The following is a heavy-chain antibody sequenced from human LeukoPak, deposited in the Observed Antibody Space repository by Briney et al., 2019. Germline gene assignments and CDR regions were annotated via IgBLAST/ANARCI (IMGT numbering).Heavy chain of an antibody. CDR1: GFTFSSYG. D-gene: IGHD4-23*01. J-gene: IGHJ5*02. CDR2: IRYDGSNK. CDR3: ARQLDYGGNSDWSNWFDP. V-gene: IGHV3-30*02. Sequence: GGSLRLSCAASGFTFSSYGMHWVRQAPGKGLEWVAFIRYDGSNKYYADSVKGRFTISRDNAKNSLYLQMNSLRAEDTAVYYCARQLDYGGNSDWSNWFDPWGQGTLVTVSS.